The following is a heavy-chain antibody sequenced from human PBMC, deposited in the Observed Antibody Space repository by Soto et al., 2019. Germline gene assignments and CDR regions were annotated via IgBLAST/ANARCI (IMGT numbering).Heavy chain of an antibody. Sequence: SETLSLTCTVSGDSLRSSYHYWGWIRQLPGKGLEWIGSIYYTGNTYYNPSLKSRVSISVDMATNEISLRLRAESIADTAVYYCVRVEMYAGEFTPNFDRWGKGALVTVSS. J-gene: IGHJ4*02. V-gene: IGHV4-39*01. CDR1: GDSLRSSYHY. CDR3: VRVEMYAGEFTPNFDR. D-gene: IGHD2-8*01. CDR2: IYYTGNT.